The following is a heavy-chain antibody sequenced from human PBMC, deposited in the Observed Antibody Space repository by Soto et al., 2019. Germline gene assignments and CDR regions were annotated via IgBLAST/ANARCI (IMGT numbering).Heavy chain of an antibody. CDR3: AKDPVDIVVVPAAMPSYFEY. V-gene: IGHV3-23*01. D-gene: IGHD2-2*03. J-gene: IGHJ4*02. CDR2: ISGSGGST. Sequence: PVWPLRLSWSFTFSSNYMSWVRQAPRKGLELVSAISGSGGSTYYADSVKGRFTIPRDNSKNTLYLQMNSLRAEDTAVYYCAKDPVDIVVVPAAMPSYFEYWGQGTLVTVSS. CDR1: FTFSSNY.